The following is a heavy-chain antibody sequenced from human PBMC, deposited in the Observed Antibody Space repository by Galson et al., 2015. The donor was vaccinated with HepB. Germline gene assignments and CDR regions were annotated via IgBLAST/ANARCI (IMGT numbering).Heavy chain of an antibody. V-gene: IGHV1-8*01. CDR2: MNPDTGAT. Sequence: SVKVSCKASGYTFRYFNVNWVRQVAGQGLEWMGWMNPDTGATGFEQKFRGRVTMVADTSSSTAYMEVTSLGSEDTAVYYCARGTLKYFYGMDVWGQGTPVIVSS. CDR3: ARGTLKYFYGMDV. J-gene: IGHJ6*02. D-gene: IGHD2/OR15-2a*01. CDR1: GYTFRYFN.